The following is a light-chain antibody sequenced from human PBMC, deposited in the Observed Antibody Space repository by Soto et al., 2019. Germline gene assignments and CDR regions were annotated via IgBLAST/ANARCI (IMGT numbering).Light chain of an antibody. J-gene: IGKJ4*01. CDR2: DAS. V-gene: IGKV1-5*01. Sequence: DIQMTQSPSTLSASVGDRVTITCRASQSISSWLAWYQQKPGKAPKLLIYDASSLESGVPSRFIGIVFVTEFTLTINNLQPDDFATYHCQQYNRYSLTFGGGTKVDIK. CDR3: QQYNRYSLT. CDR1: QSISSW.